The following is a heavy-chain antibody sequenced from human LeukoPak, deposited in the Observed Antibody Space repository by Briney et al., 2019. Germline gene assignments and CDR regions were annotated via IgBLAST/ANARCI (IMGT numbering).Heavy chain of an antibody. CDR2: IYTSGST. D-gene: IGHD1-26*01. V-gene: IGHV4-4*07. J-gene: IGHJ4*02. CDR3: ARSRGVEGTGFDY. Sequence: AWETLSLTCTVSGGSISSYYWSWIRQPAGKGLEWIGRIYTSGSTNYNPSLKSRVTISVDKSKNQFSLKLSSVTAADTAVYYCARSRGVEGTGFDYWGQGTLVTVSS. CDR1: GGSISSYY.